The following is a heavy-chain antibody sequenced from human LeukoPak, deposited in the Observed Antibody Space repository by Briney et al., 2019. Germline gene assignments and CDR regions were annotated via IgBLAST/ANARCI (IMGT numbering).Heavy chain of an antibody. V-gene: IGHV5-51*01. CDR3: ARSYSASYPGYFDY. CDR1: GYSFTSYW. D-gene: IGHD1-26*01. J-gene: IGHJ4*02. CDR2: IYRDDSHT. Sequence: GESLKISCKGSGYSFTSYWIGWVRQMPGKGLEWMGNIYRDDSHTRYSPSFQGQVTISVDQSTSAAYLQGSSLKASDTAIYYCARSYSASYPGYFDYWGQGTLVTVSS.